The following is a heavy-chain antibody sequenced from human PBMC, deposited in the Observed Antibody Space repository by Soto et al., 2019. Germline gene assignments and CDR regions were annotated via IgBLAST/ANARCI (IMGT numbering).Heavy chain of an antibody. CDR2: ISYDGSNK. CDR3: AKEEYSSGWRTDYYYYYGMDV. V-gene: IGHV3-30*18. J-gene: IGHJ6*02. CDR1: GFTFSSYG. D-gene: IGHD6-19*01. Sequence: QVQLVESGGGVVQPGRSLRLSCAASGFTFSSYGMHWVRQAPGKGLEWVAVISYDGSNKYYADSVKGRFTISRDNSKNTLYLQMNSLRAEDTALYYCAKEEYSSGWRTDYYYYYGMDVWGQGTTVTVSS.